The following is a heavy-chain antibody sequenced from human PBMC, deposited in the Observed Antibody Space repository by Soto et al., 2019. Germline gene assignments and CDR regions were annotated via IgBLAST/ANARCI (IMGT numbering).Heavy chain of an antibody. CDR3: ARDPPSLLLWFPRGYYYGMDV. CDR2: ISAYNGNT. CDR1: GYTFTSYG. Sequence: QVQLVQSGAEVKKPGASVKVSCKASGYTFTSYGISWVRQAPGQGLEWMGWISAYNGNTNYAQKLQGRVTMTTDTSTSTAYMELRSLRSDDTAVYYCARDPPSLLLWFPRGYYYGMDVWGQGTTVTVSS. V-gene: IGHV1-18*01. J-gene: IGHJ6*02. D-gene: IGHD3-10*01.